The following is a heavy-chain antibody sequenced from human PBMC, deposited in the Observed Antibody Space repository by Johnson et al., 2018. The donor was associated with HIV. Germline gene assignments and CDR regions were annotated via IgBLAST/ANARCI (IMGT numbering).Heavy chain of an antibody. V-gene: IGHV3-30*04. CDR2: ISYDGSNK. Sequence: QVQLVESGGGVVQPGRSLRLSCAASRFTFSSYAMHWVRQAPGKALEWVAVISYDGSNKYYADSVKGRFTISRDNSKNTLYLHMNSLRAEDTAVYYCARPRVVITPHDAFDIWGQGTMVTVSS. CDR1: RFTFSSYA. CDR3: ARPRVVITPHDAFDI. J-gene: IGHJ3*02. D-gene: IGHD3-22*01.